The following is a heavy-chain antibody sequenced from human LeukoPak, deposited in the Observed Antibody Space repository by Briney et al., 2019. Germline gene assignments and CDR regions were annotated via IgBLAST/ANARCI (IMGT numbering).Heavy chain of an antibody. CDR2: IQYDGDNK. D-gene: IGHD1-26*01. CDR1: GFTFTRSA. CDR3: AKRWDSTWSYFDL. J-gene: IGHJ4*02. Sequence: PGGSLRLSCVASGFTFTRSAMHWVRQAPGKGLDWVAFIQYDGDNKYYADSVKGRFTISRDDSQNTLYLQMNSLTVEDTAVYYCAKRWDSTWSYFDLWGQGTLVTVSS. V-gene: IGHV3-30*02.